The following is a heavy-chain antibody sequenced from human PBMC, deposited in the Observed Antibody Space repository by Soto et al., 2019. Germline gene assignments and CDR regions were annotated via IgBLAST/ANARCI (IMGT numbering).Heavy chain of an antibody. Sequence: SETLSLTCTVSGGSISSYYWSWIRQPPGKGLEWIGYIYYSGSTNYNPSLKSRVTISVDTSKNQFSLRLSSVTAADTAVYYCARLTKTWGYYDFWSGYYTDWFDPWGQGTLVTVSS. CDR2: IYYSGST. CDR3: ARLTKTWGYYDFWSGYYTDWFDP. V-gene: IGHV4-59*01. CDR1: GGSISSYY. D-gene: IGHD3-3*01. J-gene: IGHJ5*02.